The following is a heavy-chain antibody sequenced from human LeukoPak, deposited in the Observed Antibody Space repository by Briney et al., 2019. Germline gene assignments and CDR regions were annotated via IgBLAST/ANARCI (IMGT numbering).Heavy chain of an antibody. CDR3: AKDRTVGASYWYFDL. CDR1: GFTFSDHY. D-gene: IGHD1-26*01. Sequence: GGSLRLSCAASGFTFSDHYMSWIRQAPGKGLEWVSYISSSGSTIYYADSVKGRFTISRDSSKNTLFLHMNTLRAEDTAIYYCAKDRTVGASYWYFDLWGRGTLVTVSS. V-gene: IGHV3-11*01. J-gene: IGHJ2*01. CDR2: ISSSGSTI.